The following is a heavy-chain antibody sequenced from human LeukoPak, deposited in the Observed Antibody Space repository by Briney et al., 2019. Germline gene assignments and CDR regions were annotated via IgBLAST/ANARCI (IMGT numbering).Heavy chain of an antibody. V-gene: IGHV1-18*01. CDR2: TSADSAKT. CDR3: ARDFGTVTPGY. CDR1: SDSFSNYG. J-gene: IGHJ4*02. Sequence: ASVRVSCKASSDSFSNYGFAWVRQAPGQGLEWMGWTSADSAKTYYAQNFQDRVTMTTDTSTRTGYMELRSLRSDDAAVYYCARDFGTVTPGYWGQGTLVTVSS. D-gene: IGHD4-17*01.